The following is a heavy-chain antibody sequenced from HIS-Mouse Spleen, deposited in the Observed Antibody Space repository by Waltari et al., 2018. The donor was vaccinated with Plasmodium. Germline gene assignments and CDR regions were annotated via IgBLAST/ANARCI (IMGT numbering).Heavy chain of an antibody. D-gene: IGHD3-10*01. Sequence: QVQLVESGGGVVQPGRSLRLSCAASGFTFSGYARHWVRQAPGKGLEWVAVISYDGSNKYYADSVKGRFTISRDNSKNTLYLQMNSLRAEDTAVYYCALSGHWGQGTLVTVSS. V-gene: IGHV3-30*04. CDR1: GFTFSGYA. CDR3: ALSGH. J-gene: IGHJ4*02. CDR2: ISYDGSNK.